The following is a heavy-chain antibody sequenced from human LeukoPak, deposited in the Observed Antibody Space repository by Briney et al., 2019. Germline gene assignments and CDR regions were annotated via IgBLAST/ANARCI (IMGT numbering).Heavy chain of an antibody. J-gene: IGHJ4*02. CDR2: ISGDGGST. Sequence: GGSLRLSCAASGFTFDDYAMHWVRQAPGKGLEWVSLISGDGGSTYYADSVKGRFTISRDNSKNSLYPQMNSLRTEDTALYYCATIGEIVVVAAYFDYWGQGTLVTVSS. CDR1: GFTFDDYA. CDR3: ATIGEIVVVAAYFDY. D-gene: IGHD2-15*01. V-gene: IGHV3-43*02.